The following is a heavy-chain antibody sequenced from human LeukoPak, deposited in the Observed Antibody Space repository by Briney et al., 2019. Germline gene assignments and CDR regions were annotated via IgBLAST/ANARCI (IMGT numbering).Heavy chain of an antibody. J-gene: IGHJ4*03. V-gene: IGHV4-59*01. CDR2: IYYSGST. Sequence: SSETLSLTCTVSGGSISSYYWSWIRQPPGKGLEWIGYIYYSGSTNYNPSLKSRVTISVDTSKNQFSLKLSSVTAADTAVYYCARSNYYGSGSYSEVDYWGQGTTVTVSS. D-gene: IGHD3-10*01. CDR1: GGSISSYY. CDR3: ARSNYYGSGSYSEVDY.